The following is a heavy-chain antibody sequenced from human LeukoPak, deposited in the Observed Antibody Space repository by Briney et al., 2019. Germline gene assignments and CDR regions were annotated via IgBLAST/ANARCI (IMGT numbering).Heavy chain of an antibody. D-gene: IGHD7-27*01. CDR3: AKNWGSGTRFDY. J-gene: IGHJ4*02. V-gene: IGHV3-20*04. CDR2: INWNGGST. CDR1: GFTLDDYG. Sequence: GGSLRLSCAASGFTLDDYGMSWVRQAPGKGLEWVSGINWNGGSTGYADSVKGRFTISRDNAKNSLYLQMNSLRAEDTALYYCAKNWGSGTRFDYWGQGTLVTVSS.